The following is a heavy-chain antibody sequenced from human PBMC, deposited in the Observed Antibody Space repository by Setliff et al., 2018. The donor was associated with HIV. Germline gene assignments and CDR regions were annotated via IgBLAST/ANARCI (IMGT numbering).Heavy chain of an antibody. V-gene: IGHV4-39*01. Sequence: PSETLSLTCTVSGDSISSSSYYWGWIRQPPGKGLEWIGSIFYRGSTYYNSSLKSRLIMSVDTSKNQFYLKLSSVTAADTSVYYCARHHLVDPFDYWGHGTLVTVSS. CDR3: ARHHLVDPFDY. D-gene: IGHD2-2*01. J-gene: IGHJ4*01. CDR1: GDSISSSSYY. CDR2: IFYRGST.